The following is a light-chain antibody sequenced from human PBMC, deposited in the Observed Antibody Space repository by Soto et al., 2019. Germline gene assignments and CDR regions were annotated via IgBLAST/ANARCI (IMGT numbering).Light chain of an antibody. Sequence: EVVLTQSPATLSVSQGERATVSCRASHIISSYLAWYQQKPGQAPRLLIYGASSRATGIPDRFSGSGSGTDFTLTISRLEPEDFAVYYCQQYGSSPTFGQGTRLEIK. CDR1: HIISSY. CDR3: QQYGSSPT. J-gene: IGKJ5*01. V-gene: IGKV3-20*01. CDR2: GAS.